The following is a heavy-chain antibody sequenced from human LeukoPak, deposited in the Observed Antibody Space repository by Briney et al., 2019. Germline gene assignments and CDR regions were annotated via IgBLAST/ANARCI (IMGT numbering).Heavy chain of an antibody. J-gene: IGHJ4*02. CDR3: ARTHCGGDCLHDY. D-gene: IGHD2-21*01. Sequence: SETLSLTCTVSGGSISSYYWGWIRQPPGKGLEWIGGIYYSGSTYYNPSLKSRVTISVDTSKNQFSLKLSSVTAADTAVYYCARTHCGGDCLHDYWGQGTLVTVSS. V-gene: IGHV4-39*01. CDR1: GGSISSYY. CDR2: IYYSGST.